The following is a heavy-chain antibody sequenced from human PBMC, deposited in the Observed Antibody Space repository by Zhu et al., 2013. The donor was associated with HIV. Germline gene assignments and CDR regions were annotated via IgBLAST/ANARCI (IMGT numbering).Heavy chain of an antibody. CDR1: GFTFSDYY. CDR2: ISSSGSSM. D-gene: IGHD6-13*01. CDR3: ARGIAAAGTLFDY. V-gene: IGHV3-11*01. J-gene: IGHJ4*02. Sequence: QVQLVESGGGLVKPGGSLRLSCAASGFTFSDYYMSWIRQAPGKGLEWVSYISSSGSSMYYADSVRGRFTISRDKAENSLYLQMNSLRAEDTAVYYCARGIAAAGTLFDYWGQGTLVTVS.